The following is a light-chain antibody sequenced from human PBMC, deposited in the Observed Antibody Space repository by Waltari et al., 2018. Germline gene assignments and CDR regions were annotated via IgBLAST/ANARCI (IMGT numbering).Light chain of an antibody. CDR1: QSVRTN. J-gene: IGKJ4*01. CDR3: QQYYVWPPIT. V-gene: IGKV3-15*01. Sequence: VLLTQSPASLSVSPGDTVILSCRASQSVRTNLVWYQQKAGQAPRTLIYGESTRASGVPSRFSGSGSETDFTLIISSLQSEDAAVYFCQQYYVWPPITFGGGTKLEI. CDR2: GES.